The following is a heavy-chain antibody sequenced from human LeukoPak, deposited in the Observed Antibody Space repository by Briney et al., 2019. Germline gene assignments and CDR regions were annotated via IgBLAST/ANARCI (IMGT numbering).Heavy chain of an antibody. D-gene: IGHD3-3*01. V-gene: IGHV3-23*01. Sequence: PGGSLRLSCAASGFTFSSYAMSWVRQAPGKGLGWVSAISGSGGSTYYADSVKGRFTISRDNSKNTLYLQMNSLRAEDTAVYYCAKHRFVGWLLWDYFDYWGQGTLVTVSS. CDR2: ISGSGGST. CDR3: AKHRFVGWLLWDYFDY. CDR1: GFTFSSYA. J-gene: IGHJ4*02.